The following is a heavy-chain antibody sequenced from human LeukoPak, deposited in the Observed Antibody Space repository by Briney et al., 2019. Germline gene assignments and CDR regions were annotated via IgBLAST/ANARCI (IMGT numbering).Heavy chain of an antibody. Sequence: GGSLRLSCAGSALTFSSHTINWVRQAPGRGLEWVSCIGFSTTYIHYADSVKGRFTVTRDNAKGSVSLQMNSLRAEDTDVYYCARDINSVAFDMWGQGTVVTVSS. CDR3: ARDINSVAFDM. CDR1: ALTFSSHT. CDR2: IGFSTTYI. D-gene: IGHD1-1*01. J-gene: IGHJ3*02. V-gene: IGHV3-21*01.